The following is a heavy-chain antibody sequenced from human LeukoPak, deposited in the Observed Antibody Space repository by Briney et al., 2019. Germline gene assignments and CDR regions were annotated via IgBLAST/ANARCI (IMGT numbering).Heavy chain of an antibody. CDR3: ARGGIAAAGTAIDY. CDR1: GFTFSSYG. D-gene: IGHD6-13*01. CDR2: ISYDGSNK. Sequence: PGRSLRLSCAASGFTFSSYGMYWVRQAPGKGLEWVAVISYDGSNKYYADSVKGRFTISRDNSKNTLYLQMNSLRAEDTAVYYCARGGIAAAGTAIDYWGQGTLVTVSS. V-gene: IGHV3-30*03. J-gene: IGHJ4*02.